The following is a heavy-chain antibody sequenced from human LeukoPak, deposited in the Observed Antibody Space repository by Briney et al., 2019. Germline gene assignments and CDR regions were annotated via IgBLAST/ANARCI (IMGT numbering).Heavy chain of an antibody. Sequence: PSETLSLTCSVSDGPIYTHYWTWIREPPGKGVEWIGHIFYTGSTNYNPSLKSRVRISLDRSRNHLSMRLTSVTAADTAVYYCARHTAVGGNVAFDIWGHGTMVTVSS. D-gene: IGHD4-23*01. CDR1: DGPIYTHY. J-gene: IGHJ3*02. CDR3: ARHTAVGGNVAFDI. V-gene: IGHV4-59*11. CDR2: IFYTGST.